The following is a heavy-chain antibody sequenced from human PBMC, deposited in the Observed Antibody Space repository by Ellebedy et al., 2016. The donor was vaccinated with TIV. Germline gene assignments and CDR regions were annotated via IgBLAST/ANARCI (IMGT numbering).Heavy chain of an antibody. Sequence: AASVKVSCKASGYTFTGYYMHWVRQAPGQGLEWMGWINPNSGGTNYAQKFQGRVTMTRDTSISTAYMELRSLRSDDTAVYYCARPRGTKGYYYGMDVWGQGTTVTVSS. D-gene: IGHD1-1*01. V-gene: IGHV1-2*02. CDR1: GYTFTGYY. CDR3: ARPRGTKGYYYGMDV. CDR2: INPNSGGT. J-gene: IGHJ6*02.